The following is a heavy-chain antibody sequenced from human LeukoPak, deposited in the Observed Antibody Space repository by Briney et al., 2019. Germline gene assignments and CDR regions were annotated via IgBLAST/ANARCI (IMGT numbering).Heavy chain of an antibody. D-gene: IGHD6-19*01. CDR1: GGSISSRF. CDR2: IYNRGTT. CDR3: TKATQWLAFDY. Sequence: SETLSLTCTVSGGSISSRFWSWVRQPPGKGLEWIGNIYNRGTTNYNPSLNSRVTMSVDTSKNQLSLQLTSVTAADTAVYYCTKATQWLAFDYWGRGTLVTVSS. J-gene: IGHJ4*02. V-gene: IGHV4-59*11.